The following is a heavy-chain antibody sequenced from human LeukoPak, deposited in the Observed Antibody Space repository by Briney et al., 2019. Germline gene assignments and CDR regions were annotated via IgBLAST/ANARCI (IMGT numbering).Heavy chain of an antibody. Sequence: GGSLRLSCAASGFTFSSYGMHWVRQAPGKGLEGVAVIWYDGSNKYYADSVKGRFTISRDNSKNTLYLQMNSLRAEDTAVYYCARDRLWFGELSGYYFDYWGQGTLVTVSS. CDR3: ARDRLWFGELSGYYFDY. V-gene: IGHV3-33*01. CDR2: IWYDGSNK. D-gene: IGHD3-10*01. CDR1: GFTFSSYG. J-gene: IGHJ4*02.